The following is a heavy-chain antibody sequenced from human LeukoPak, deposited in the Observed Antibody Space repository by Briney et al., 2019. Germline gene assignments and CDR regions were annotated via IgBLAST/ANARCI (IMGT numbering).Heavy chain of an antibody. Sequence: GASVKVSCKASEYTFTSYDINWVRQATGQGLEWMGWMNPNSGNTGYAQKFQGRVTMTRNTSISTAYMELSSLRSEDTAVYYCARLGYDYVWGSYRLENYYYYYMDVWGKGTTVTISS. D-gene: IGHD3-16*02. CDR2: MNPNSGNT. CDR3: ARLGYDYVWGSYRLENYYYYYMDV. CDR1: EYTFTSYD. V-gene: IGHV1-8*01. J-gene: IGHJ6*03.